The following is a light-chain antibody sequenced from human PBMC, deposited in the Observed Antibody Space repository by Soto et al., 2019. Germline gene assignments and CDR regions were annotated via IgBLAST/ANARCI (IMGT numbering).Light chain of an antibody. CDR3: QQYGSSPPIT. CDR2: GAS. Sequence: EIVMTQYTATLSVSPGERATLSCRASQSVSSYLAWYQQKPGQAPRLLIYGASSRATGIPDRFSGSGSGTDFTLTISRLEPEDFAVYYCQQYGSSPPITFGQGTRLEIK. J-gene: IGKJ5*01. V-gene: IGKV3-20*01. CDR1: QSVSSY.